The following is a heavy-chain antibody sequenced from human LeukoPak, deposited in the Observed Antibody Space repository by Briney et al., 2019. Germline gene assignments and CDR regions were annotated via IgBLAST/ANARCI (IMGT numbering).Heavy chain of an antibody. V-gene: IGHV3-66*04. CDR3: ARRGDCSGGSCYGGSYFDY. CDR2: IYSGGST. D-gene: IGHD2-15*01. J-gene: IGHJ4*02. CDR1: GFTVISNY. Sequence: GGSLRLSCAASGFTVISNYMSWVRQAPGKGLEWVSVIYSGGSTYYADSVKGRFTISRDNFKNTLYLQMNSLRAEDTAVYYFARRGDCSGGSCYGGSYFDYWGQGTLVTVSS.